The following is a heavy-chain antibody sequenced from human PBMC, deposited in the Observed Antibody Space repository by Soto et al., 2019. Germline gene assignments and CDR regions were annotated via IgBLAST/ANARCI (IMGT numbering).Heavy chain of an antibody. CDR2: IYSGGST. D-gene: IGHD2-2*02. Sequence: PGGSLRLSCAASGFTVSSDYMSWVRQAPGKGLEWVSVIYSGGSTYYADSVKGRLTISRDNSKNTLYLQMNSLRAEDTAVYYCASCSSTSCYTPGYLDYWGQGTLVTVSS. CDR3: ASCSSTSCYTPGYLDY. J-gene: IGHJ4*02. V-gene: IGHV3-53*01. CDR1: GFTVSSDY.